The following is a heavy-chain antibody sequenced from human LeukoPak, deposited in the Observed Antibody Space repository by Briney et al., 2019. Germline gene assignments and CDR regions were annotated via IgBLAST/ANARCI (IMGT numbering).Heavy chain of an antibody. CDR2: INPNSGGT. V-gene: IGHV1-2*02. CDR3: ARNRIAVAGGGFDY. J-gene: IGHJ4*02. CDR1: GYTFTGYY. Sequence: GASVKVSCKASGYTFTGYYMHWVRQAPGQGLEWMGWINPNSGGTNYAQKFQGRVTMTRDTSIGTAYMELSRLRSDDTAVHYCARNRIAVAGGGFDYWGQGTLVTVSS. D-gene: IGHD6-19*01.